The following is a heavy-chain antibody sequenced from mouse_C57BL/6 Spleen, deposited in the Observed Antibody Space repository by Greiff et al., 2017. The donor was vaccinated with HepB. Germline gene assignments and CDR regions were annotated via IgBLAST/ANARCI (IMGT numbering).Heavy chain of an antibody. CDR3: ARADYYGSSYRDWYFDV. D-gene: IGHD1-1*01. J-gene: IGHJ1*03. Sequence: EVMLLESGPGMVKPSQSLSLTCTVTGYSITSGYDWHWIRHFPGNKLEWMGYISYSGSTNYNQSLKSRISITHDTSKKHFFLKLNSLTTEDTATYYCARADYYGSSYRDWYFDVWGTGTTVTVSS. CDR2: ISYSGST. CDR1: GYSITSGYD. V-gene: IGHV3-1*01.